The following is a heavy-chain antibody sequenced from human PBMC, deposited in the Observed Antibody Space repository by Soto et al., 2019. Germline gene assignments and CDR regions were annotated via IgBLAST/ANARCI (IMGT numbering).Heavy chain of an antibody. CDR1: GLSFRSYG. V-gene: IGHV3-30*03. Sequence: GGSLRLSCAASGLSFRSYGMHWVRQAPGKGLEWVAVISHDGNNIYYADSVKGRFTISRDNAKNSLYLQMNSLRAEDTAVYYCARDYSRYGPFDYWGQGTLVTVSS. CDR2: ISHDGNNI. D-gene: IGHD2-2*01. CDR3: ARDYSRYGPFDY. J-gene: IGHJ4*02.